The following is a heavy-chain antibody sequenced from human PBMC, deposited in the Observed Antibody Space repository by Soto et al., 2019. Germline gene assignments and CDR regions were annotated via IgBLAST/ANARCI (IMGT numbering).Heavy chain of an antibody. D-gene: IGHD3-10*01. CDR3: AKDRGVTTYWFDP. CDR1: GFSFSSYA. Sequence: EVQLLESGGGLVQPGGSLRLSCAASGFSFSSYAMSWVRQAPGRGLEWVSGISGSGVSTYYADSVKGRFTISRDNSRDTLYVQMNNLRDEDSAVYYCAKDRGVTTYWFDPWGQGTLVTVSP. J-gene: IGHJ5*02. CDR2: ISGSGVST. V-gene: IGHV3-23*01.